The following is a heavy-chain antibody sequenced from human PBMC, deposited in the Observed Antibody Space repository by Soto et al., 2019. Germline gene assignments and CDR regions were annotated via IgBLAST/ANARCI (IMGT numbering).Heavy chain of an antibody. CDR3: GKVVGEGNDYYGF. D-gene: IGHD3-22*01. Sequence: EVQLLESGGGLVQPGGSLRLSCAASGFTFSSGAMDWVRQAPGKGLEWVSGIIGNGGSTYYADSVKGRFTISRDTSKNPLYLQMDSLGAEDTGIYYCGKVVGEGNDYYGFWGQGTLVAVS. J-gene: IGHJ4*02. CDR1: GFTFSSGA. V-gene: IGHV3-23*01. CDR2: IIGNGGST.